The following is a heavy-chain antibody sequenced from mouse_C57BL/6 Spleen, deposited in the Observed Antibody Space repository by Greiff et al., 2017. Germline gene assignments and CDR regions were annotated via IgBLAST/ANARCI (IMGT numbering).Heavy chain of an antibody. CDR2: IYPRSGNT. D-gene: IGHD1-3*01. CDR1: GYTFTSYG. J-gene: IGHJ2*01. Sequence: VQGVESGAELARPGASVKLSCKASGYTFTSYGISWVKQRTGQGLEWIGEIYPRSGNTYYNEKFKGKATLTADKSSSTAYMELRSLTSEDSAVYFCAAGEYKFPDYWGQGTTLTVSS. V-gene: IGHV1-81*01. CDR3: AAGEYKFPDY.